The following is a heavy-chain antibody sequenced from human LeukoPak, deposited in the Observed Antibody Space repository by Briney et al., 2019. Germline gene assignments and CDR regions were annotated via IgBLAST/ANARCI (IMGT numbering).Heavy chain of an antibody. CDR2: IYYSGST. V-gene: IGHV4-31*03. D-gene: IGHD5-12*01. Sequence: SETLSLTCTVSGGSVSSESYYWSWIRQPPGKGLEWIGYIYYSGSTYYNPSLKSRVTISVDTSKNQFSLKLSSVTAADTAVYYCARSSGYDGASVVGNFDYWGQGTLVTVSS. CDR1: GGSVSSESYY. CDR3: ARSSGYDGASVVGNFDY. J-gene: IGHJ4*02.